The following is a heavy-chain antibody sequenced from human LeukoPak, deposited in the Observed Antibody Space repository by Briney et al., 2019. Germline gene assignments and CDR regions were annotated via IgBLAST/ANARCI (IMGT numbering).Heavy chain of an antibody. V-gene: IGHV1-46*01. J-gene: IGHJ4*02. Sequence: ASVKVSCKASGYTFTSYYMHWVRQAPGQGLEWMGIINPSGGSTSYAQKFQGRVTMTRDTSTSTVYMELSSLRAEDTAVYYCAKCSLTLLHYFDYWGQGTLVTVSS. D-gene: IGHD3-10*02. CDR2: INPSGGST. CDR1: GYTFTSYY. CDR3: AKCSLTLLHYFDY.